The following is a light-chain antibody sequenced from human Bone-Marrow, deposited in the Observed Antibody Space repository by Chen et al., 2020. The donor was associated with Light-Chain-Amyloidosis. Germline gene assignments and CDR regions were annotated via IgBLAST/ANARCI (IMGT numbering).Light chain of an antibody. CDR3: MQGISWRS. Sequence: DVVMTQSPLSLSVTLGQPASIFCRSSQSLLHTDGYTYLNWFQQRPGQSTRRLLYKVSIRDSGVPDRFGGSGSGTDFTLKISRLEAEDVGIYYCMQGISWRSFGQGTKLEI. J-gene: IGKJ2*03. V-gene: IGKV2-30*02. CDR2: KVS. CDR1: QSLLHTDGYTY.